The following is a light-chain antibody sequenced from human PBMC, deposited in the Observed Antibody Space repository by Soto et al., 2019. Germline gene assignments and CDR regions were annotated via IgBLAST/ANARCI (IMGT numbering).Light chain of an antibody. Sequence: QTVVTQEPSCSVSPGGTVTLTCCFTSGSVSTTYYPSWYQQNPGQAPRTRIYSTNIRSSRVHDRFSGSILGNKAALTITGAQADDESGYYCMLYMCGGLVVFGGGSKVTAL. CDR1: SGSVSTTYY. CDR2: STN. J-gene: IGLJ2*01. V-gene: IGLV8-61*01. CDR3: MLYMCGGLVV.